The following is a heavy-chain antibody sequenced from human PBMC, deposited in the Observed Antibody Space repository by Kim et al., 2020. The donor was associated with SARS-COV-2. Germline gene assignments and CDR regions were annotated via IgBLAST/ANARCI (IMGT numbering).Heavy chain of an antibody. CDR1: SDSISSYY. CDR3: ARSEGRGSWHQFDY. V-gene: IGHV4-59*01. Sequence: SETLSLTCTVSSDSISSYYCSWIRQLPGKELEWIGYIYYSGTTNYNPSLNSRVTISWDTSKNQFSLELTSVTDADTAVYYCARSEGRGSWHQFDYWGQG. CDR2: IYYSGTT. J-gene: IGHJ4*02. D-gene: IGHD6-13*01.